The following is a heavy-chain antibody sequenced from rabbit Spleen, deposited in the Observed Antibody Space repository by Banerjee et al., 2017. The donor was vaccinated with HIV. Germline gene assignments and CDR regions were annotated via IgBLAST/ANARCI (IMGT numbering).Heavy chain of an antibody. CDR2: LKSGNSGIN. J-gene: IGHJ4*01. D-gene: IGHD6-1*01. CDR3: AREGDYGYDWL. CDR1: GFSLSSYY. V-gene: IGHV1S40*01. Sequence: QSLEESGGDLVKPGASLTLTCTASGFSLSSYYMSWVRQAPGKGLEWIGYLKSGNSGINYATWAKGRFTISKSSSTTVTLQMTSLTTADTATYFCAREGDYGYDWLWGPGTLVTV.